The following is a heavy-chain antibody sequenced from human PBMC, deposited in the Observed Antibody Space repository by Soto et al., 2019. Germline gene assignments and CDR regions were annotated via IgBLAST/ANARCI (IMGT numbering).Heavy chain of an antibody. V-gene: IGHV3-30-3*01. Sequence: HPGGSLRLSCAASGFTFSSYAMHWVRQAPGKGLEWVAVISYDGSNKYYADSVKGRFTISRDNSKNTLYLQMNSLRAEDTAVYYCARDTSIAAAGYFDYWGQGT. CDR1: GFTFSSYA. J-gene: IGHJ4*02. CDR2: ISYDGSNK. D-gene: IGHD6-13*01. CDR3: ARDTSIAAAGYFDY.